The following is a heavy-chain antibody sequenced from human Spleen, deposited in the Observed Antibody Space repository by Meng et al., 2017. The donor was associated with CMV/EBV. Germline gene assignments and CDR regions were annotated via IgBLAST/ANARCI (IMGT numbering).Heavy chain of an antibody. J-gene: IGHJ4*02. CDR2: IFYREYT. Sequence: VSGGSVSSGNNCWSWIRQPPEKGLEWIGYIFYREYTNYNHSLKSRVTISVDTSKNQFSLNLTSVTVADTAIYYCARDSVTAAGMLDYWGQGTLVTVSS. D-gene: IGHD6-13*01. V-gene: IGHV4-61*01. CDR3: ARDSVTAAGMLDY. CDR1: GGSVSSGNNC.